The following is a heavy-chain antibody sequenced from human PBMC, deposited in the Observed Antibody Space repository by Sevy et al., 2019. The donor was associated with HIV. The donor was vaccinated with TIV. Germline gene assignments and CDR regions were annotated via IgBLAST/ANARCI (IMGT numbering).Heavy chain of an antibody. J-gene: IGHJ3*02. CDR2: IIPIFGTA. CDR1: GGTFSSYA. CDR3: ARDPDYYCSGGSCYIRGHAFDI. V-gene: IGHV1-69*06. D-gene: IGHD2-15*01. Sequence: ASVKVSCKASGGTFSSYAISWVRQAPGQGLEWMGGIIPIFGTANYAQKFQGRVTITADKSTGTAYMGLSSLRSEDTAVYYCARDPDYYCSGGSCYIRGHAFDIWGQGTMVTVSS.